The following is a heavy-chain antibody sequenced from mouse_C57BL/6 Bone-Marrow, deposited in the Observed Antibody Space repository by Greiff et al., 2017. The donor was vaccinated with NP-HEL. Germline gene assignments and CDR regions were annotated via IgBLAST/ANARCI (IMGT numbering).Heavy chain of an antibody. CDR1: GFTFSNYW. V-gene: IGHV6-3*01. CDR2: IRLKSDNYAT. J-gene: IGHJ4*01. CDR3: TVGNLYAMDY. Sequence: EVMLVESGGGLVQPGGSMKLSCVASGFTFSNYWMNWVRQSPEKGLEWVAQIRLKSDNYATHYAESVKGRFTISRDDSKSSVYLQMNNLRAEDTGIYYCTVGNLYAMDYWGQGTSVTVSS. D-gene: IGHD2-1*01.